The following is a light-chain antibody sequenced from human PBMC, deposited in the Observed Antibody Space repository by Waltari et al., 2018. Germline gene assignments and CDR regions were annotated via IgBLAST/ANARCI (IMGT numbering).Light chain of an antibody. Sequence: IVLTQSPGTLSLSPGERATLSCRASQTVSSNYLTWYQQKPGQAPRLLIYGVFTRATGIPDSFTGSGSGTDFSLTISRLEPEDFAVYFCQQYGSSALTFGGGTKVQIK. CDR2: GVF. J-gene: IGKJ4*01. CDR1: QTVSSNY. CDR3: QQYGSSALT. V-gene: IGKV3-20*01.